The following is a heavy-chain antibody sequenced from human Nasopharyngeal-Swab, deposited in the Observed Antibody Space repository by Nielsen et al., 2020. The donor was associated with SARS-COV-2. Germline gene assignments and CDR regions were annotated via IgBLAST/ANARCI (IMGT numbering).Heavy chain of an antibody. CDR3: ARGGVVPLFDY. CDR1: GGSISSGGYS. D-gene: IGHD3-3*01. Sequence: LYCTGSGGSISSGGYSWIWIRQPPGKGLEWIGYIYHSGSTYYNPSLKSRVTISVDRSKNQFSLKLSSVTAADTAVYYCARGGVVPLFDYWGQGTLVTVSS. V-gene: IGHV4-30-2*01. CDR2: IYHSGST. J-gene: IGHJ4*02.